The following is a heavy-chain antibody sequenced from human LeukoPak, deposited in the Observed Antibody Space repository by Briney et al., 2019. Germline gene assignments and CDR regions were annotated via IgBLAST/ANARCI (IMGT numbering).Heavy chain of an antibody. CDR1: GFTVSSNY. V-gene: IGHV3-11*01. J-gene: IGHJ4*02. CDR2: ISSSGSTI. D-gene: IGHD4/OR15-4a*01. Sequence: GGSLRLSCAASGFTVSSNYMSWVRQAPGKGLEGVSYISSSGSTIYYADSVKGRFTISRDNSKNTLYLQMNSLRAEDTAVYYCARRAGAYSHPYDYWGQGTLVTVSS. CDR3: ARRAGAYSHPYDY.